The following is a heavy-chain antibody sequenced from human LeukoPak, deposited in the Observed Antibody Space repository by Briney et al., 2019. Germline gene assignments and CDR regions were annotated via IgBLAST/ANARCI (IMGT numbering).Heavy chain of an antibody. V-gene: IGHV4-31*03. Sequence: SETLSLTCTVSGGSINSGAYYWSWIRQHPGKGLEWIGYIYDSGSTHYNPSLKSRVSMSVDTSKDQFSLKLSSVTAADTAVYYCARDSFGSLDYWGQGILVTVSS. CDR1: GGSINSGAYY. CDR3: ARDSFGSLDY. D-gene: IGHD3-10*01. J-gene: IGHJ4*02. CDR2: IYDSGST.